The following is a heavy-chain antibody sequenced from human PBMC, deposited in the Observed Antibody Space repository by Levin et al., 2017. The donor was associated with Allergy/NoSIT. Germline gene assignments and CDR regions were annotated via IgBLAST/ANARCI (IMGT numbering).Heavy chain of an antibody. J-gene: IGHJ4*02. CDR1: GFTFNNFW. Sequence: PGGSLRLSCAASGFTFNNFWMIWVRQAPGQGLEWVANIKHDGSEKNYVGSVKGRFTISRDSAENSLFLQMNSLRAEDTGVYHCTRGVPYFGSGSHSDYWGQGTLVSVSS. CDR2: IKHDGSEK. CDR3: TRGVPYFGSGSHSDY. V-gene: IGHV3-7*01. D-gene: IGHD3-10*01.